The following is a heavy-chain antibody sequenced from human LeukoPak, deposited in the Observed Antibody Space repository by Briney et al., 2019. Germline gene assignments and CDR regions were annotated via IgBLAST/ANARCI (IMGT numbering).Heavy chain of an antibody. CDR3: ARFSDYDWFDP. D-gene: IGHD4-17*01. CDR2: ISSSSITT. J-gene: IGHJ5*02. Sequence: CVSYISSSSITTYYADSVKGRFTISRDNAGDSLYLQMNSLRADDTAVYYCARFSDYDWFDPWGQGTLITVSS. V-gene: IGHV3-48*01.